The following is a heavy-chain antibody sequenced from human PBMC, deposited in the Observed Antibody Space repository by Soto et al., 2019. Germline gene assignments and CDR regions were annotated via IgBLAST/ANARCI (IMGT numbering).Heavy chain of an antibody. Sequence: SETLSLTCTVSGGSISSSSYYWGWIRQPPGKGLEWIGSIYYSGSTYYNPSLKSRVTISVDTSKNQFSLKLSSVTAADTAVYYWARDYGLLYFDYWGQGTLFTVSS. J-gene: IGHJ4*02. CDR2: IYYSGST. CDR3: ARDYGLLYFDY. D-gene: IGHD4-17*01. V-gene: IGHV4-39*01. CDR1: GGSISSSSYY.